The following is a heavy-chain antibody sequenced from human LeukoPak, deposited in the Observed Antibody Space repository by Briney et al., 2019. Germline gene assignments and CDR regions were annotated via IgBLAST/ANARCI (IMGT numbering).Heavy chain of an antibody. CDR1: GGSISSGGYS. D-gene: IGHD5-18*01. J-gene: IGHJ3*02. CDR2: IYHSGST. Sequence: SETLSLTCAVSGGSISSGGYSWSWIRQPPGKGLEWIGYIYHSGSTYYNPSLKSRVTISVDRSKNQFSLKLSSVTAADTAVYYCARAGDGDTAMVTAFDIWGQGTMVTVSS. V-gene: IGHV4-30-2*01. CDR3: ARAGDGDTAMVTAFDI.